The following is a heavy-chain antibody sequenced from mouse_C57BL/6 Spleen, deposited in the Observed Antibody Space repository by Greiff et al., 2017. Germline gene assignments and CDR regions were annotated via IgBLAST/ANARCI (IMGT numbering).Heavy chain of an antibody. CDR1: GYTFTSYW. D-gene: IGHD2-3*01. Sequence: QVQLQQPGAELVKPGASVKLSCKASGYTFTSYWMHWVKQRPGQGLEWIGMIHPNSGSTNYNEKFKSKATLTVDKSSSTAYMQLSSLTSEDSAFYYCARGTGYYFFDYWGQGTTLTVSS. V-gene: IGHV1-64*01. CDR3: ARGTGYYFFDY. J-gene: IGHJ2*01. CDR2: IHPNSGST.